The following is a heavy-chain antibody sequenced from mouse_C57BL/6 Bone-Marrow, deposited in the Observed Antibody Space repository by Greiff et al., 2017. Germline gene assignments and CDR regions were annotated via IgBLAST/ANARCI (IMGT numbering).Heavy chain of an antibody. CDR1: GFTFSSYA. J-gene: IGHJ4*01. V-gene: IGHV5-9-1*02. D-gene: IGHD1-1*01. CDR3: TRDGTTVVTYYYAMDY. CDR2: ISSGGDYI. Sequence: EVQLVESGEGLVKPGGSLKLSCAASGFTFSSYAMSWVRQTPEKRLEWVAYISSGGDYIYYADTVKGRFTISRDNARNTLYLQMSSLKSEDTAMYYCTRDGTTVVTYYYAMDYWGQGTSVTVSA.